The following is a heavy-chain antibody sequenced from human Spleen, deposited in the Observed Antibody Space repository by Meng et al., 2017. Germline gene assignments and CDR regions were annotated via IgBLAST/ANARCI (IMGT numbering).Heavy chain of an antibody. CDR2: IIPVFGTT. CDR3: ARDEDISAAGKLFGDY. Sequence: QGGLVHAGAEVKKPGSSLKVSCKASGGTFSNYGISWVRQAPGQGLEWMGGIIPVFGTTNYAQKFQGRVTITADKSTTTVYMELSSLRSEDTAMYYCARDEDISAAGKLFGDYWGQGTLVTVSS. D-gene: IGHD6-13*01. J-gene: IGHJ4*02. CDR1: GGTFSNYG. V-gene: IGHV1-69*06.